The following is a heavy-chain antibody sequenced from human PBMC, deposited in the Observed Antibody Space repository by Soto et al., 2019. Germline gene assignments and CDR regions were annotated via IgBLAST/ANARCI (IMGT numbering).Heavy chain of an antibody. CDR1: GYTFTSYC. CDR3: ARAEGIVVVVAAAPFDY. D-gene: IGHD2-15*01. V-gene: IGHV1-18*01. J-gene: IGHJ4*02. CDR2: ISAYNGNT. Sequence: WASVKVSCKSSGYTFTSYCISWVRQAPGQGLEWMGWISAYNGNTNYAQKLQGRVTMTTDTSTSTAYMELRSLRSDNTAVYYCARAEGIVVVVAAAPFDYWGQGTLVTVSS.